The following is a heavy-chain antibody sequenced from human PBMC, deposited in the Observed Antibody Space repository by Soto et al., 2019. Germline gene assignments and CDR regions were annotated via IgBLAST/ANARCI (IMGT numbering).Heavy chain of an antibody. V-gene: IGHV4-30-4*01. CDR3: ACSSDYGDYEMSWFDP. J-gene: IGHJ5*02. D-gene: IGHD4-17*01. Sequence: QVQLQESGPGLVKPSQTLSLTCTVSGGSISSGDYYWSWIRQPPGKGLEWIGYIYYSGSTYYNPSLKSRVTISVDTSKNQFSLKLSSVTAADTAVYYCACSSDYGDYEMSWFDPWGQGTLVTVSS. CDR1: GGSISSGDYY. CDR2: IYYSGST.